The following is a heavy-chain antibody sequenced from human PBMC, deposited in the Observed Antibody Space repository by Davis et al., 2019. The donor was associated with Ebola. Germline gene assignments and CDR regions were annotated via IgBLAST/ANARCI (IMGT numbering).Heavy chain of an antibody. Sequence: GESLKISCAASGFIFSNYWMSWVRQAPGKGLKYVSAISSSGGSTYYADSVKGRFIISRYSSKNTLHLQMSSLRVEDMTVYYCVMCSGSYFNYYGMDVWGQGTTVTVSS. CDR3: VMCSGSYFNYYGMDV. CDR1: GFIFSNYW. D-gene: IGHD3-10*02. V-gene: IGHV3-64D*06. CDR2: ISSSGGST. J-gene: IGHJ6*02.